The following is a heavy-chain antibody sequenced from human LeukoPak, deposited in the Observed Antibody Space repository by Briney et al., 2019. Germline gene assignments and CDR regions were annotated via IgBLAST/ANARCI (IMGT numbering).Heavy chain of an antibody. CDR2: MNPNSGNT. CDR3: AREYSSRMDV. V-gene: IGHV1-8*03. Sequence: GASVKVSRKASVYTFTSYCINWVRQATGQGLEWMGWMNPNSGNTGYAQKFQGRVTITRNTSISTAYMELSSLRSEDTAVDYCAREYSSRMDVWGKGTTVTVSS. CDR1: VYTFTSYC. J-gene: IGHJ6*03. D-gene: IGHD6-19*01.